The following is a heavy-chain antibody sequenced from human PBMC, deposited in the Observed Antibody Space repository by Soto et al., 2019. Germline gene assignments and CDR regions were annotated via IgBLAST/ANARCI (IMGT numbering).Heavy chain of an antibody. J-gene: IGHJ2*01. CDR2: IYHSGST. CDR1: GASISSSHW. CDR3: VRKDYSDWFFDL. V-gene: IGHV4-4*02. Sequence: QVQLQESGPGLVKPSGTLSLTCAVSGASISSSHWWSWVHQPPGKGLEWIGEIYHSGSTYYNASRKRRVAISLDKSKNQFSLKLRSVTAADTAVYYCVRKDYSDWFFDLWGRGTLVTVSS. D-gene: IGHD4-4*01.